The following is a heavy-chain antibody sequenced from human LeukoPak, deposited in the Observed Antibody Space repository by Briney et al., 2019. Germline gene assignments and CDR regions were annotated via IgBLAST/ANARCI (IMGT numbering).Heavy chain of an antibody. CDR2: ISGSGGST. V-gene: IGHV3-23*01. D-gene: IGHD6-19*01. J-gene: IGHJ6*02. CDR3: AKDGSSGWSAGPYYYGMDV. CDR1: GFTFSSYA. Sequence: PGGSLRLSCAASGFTFSSYAMSWVRQAPGKGLEWVSAISGSGGSTYYADSVKGRFTISRDNSKNTLYLQMNSLRAEDTAVYYCAKDGSSGWSAGPYYYGMDVWGQGTTVTVSS.